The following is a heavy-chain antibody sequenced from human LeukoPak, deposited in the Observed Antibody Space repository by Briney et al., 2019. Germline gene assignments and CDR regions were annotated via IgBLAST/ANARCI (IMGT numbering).Heavy chain of an antibody. J-gene: IGHJ4*02. CDR2: ISSSSSTI. CDR3: AKPPYSSGWNEGYFDY. CDR1: GFTFSSYS. Sequence: GGSLRLSCAASGFTFSSYSMNWVRQAPGKGLEWVSYISSSSSTIYYADSVKGRFTISRDNSKNTLYLQMNSLRAEDTAVYYCAKPPYSSGWNEGYFDYWGQGTLVTVSS. D-gene: IGHD6-19*01. V-gene: IGHV3-48*01.